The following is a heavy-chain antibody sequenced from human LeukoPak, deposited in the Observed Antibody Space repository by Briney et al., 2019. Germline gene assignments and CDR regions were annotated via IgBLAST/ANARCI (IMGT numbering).Heavy chain of an antibody. CDR1: GYTFIDYY. CDR2: INTKSTGT. CDR3: VRGAYYGSGGY. J-gene: IGHJ4*02. Sequence: ASVKVSCKASGYTFIDYYIHWVRQAPGQGLECMGWINTKSTGTNYAQKFQGRVTMTRDTSISTAYMELSRLRSDDTALYYCVRGAYYGSGGYWGQGTLVTVSS. D-gene: IGHD3-10*01. V-gene: IGHV1-2*02.